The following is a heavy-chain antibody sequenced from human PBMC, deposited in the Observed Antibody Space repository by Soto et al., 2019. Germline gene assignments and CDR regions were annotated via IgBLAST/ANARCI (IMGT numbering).Heavy chain of an antibody. J-gene: IGHJ6*02. V-gene: IGHV1-3*01. CDR1: GYTFTSYA. Sequence: ASVKVSCKASGYTFTSYAMHWVRQAPGQRLEWMGWINAGNGNTKYSQKFQGRVTITRDTSASTAYMELSSLRSEDTAVYYCARGFWGDYYYYGMDVWGQGTTVTVSS. D-gene: IGHD3-3*01. CDR2: INAGNGNT. CDR3: ARGFWGDYYYYGMDV.